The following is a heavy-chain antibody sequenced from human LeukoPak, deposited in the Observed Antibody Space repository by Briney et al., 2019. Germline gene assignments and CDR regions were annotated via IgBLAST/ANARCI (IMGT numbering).Heavy chain of an antibody. CDR1: GFIFSNYA. V-gene: IGHV3-23*01. J-gene: IGHJ4*02. Sequence: GGSLRLSCSASGFIFSNYAVMWIRQTPAKGLEWVSGLSGRGGSTNYAQSVKGRFTISRDNSRNTVYLHMDNLRAEDTAIYYCVKESYDYWGQGTLVTVSS. D-gene: IGHD3-3*01. CDR3: VKESYDY. CDR2: LSGRGGST.